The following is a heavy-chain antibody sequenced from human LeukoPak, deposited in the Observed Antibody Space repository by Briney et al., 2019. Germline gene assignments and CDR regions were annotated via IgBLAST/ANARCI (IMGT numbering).Heavy chain of an antibody. CDR1: GSTFSRQS. CDR3: ALGSPHTPIDY. J-gene: IGHJ4*02. CDR2: ISSSGSTT. D-gene: IGHD2-15*01. V-gene: IGHV3-48*02. Sequence: PGGSLRLSCATSGSTFSRQSINWVRQAPGKGLEWVSYISSSGSTTHYADPVKGRFTISRDNAKNSMYLQMNSLRDEDTAVYYCALGSPHTPIDYWGRGTLVTVSS.